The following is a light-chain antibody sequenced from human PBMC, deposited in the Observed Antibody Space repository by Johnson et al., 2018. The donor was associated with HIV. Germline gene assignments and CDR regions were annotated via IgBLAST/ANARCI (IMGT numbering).Light chain of an antibody. Sequence: QSVLTQAPSVSAAPGQKVTISCSGSSSNIGNKYVSWYQQFPGTAPKLLIYDNNKRPSGIPDRFSGSKSGTSATLGITGLQTGDEADYYCGTWDGSLSGYVFGTGTKVTVL. V-gene: IGLV1-51*01. J-gene: IGLJ1*01. CDR3: GTWDGSLSGYV. CDR2: DNN. CDR1: SSNIGNKY.